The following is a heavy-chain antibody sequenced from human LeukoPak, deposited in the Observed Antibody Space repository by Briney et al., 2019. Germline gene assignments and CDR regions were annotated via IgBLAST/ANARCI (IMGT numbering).Heavy chain of an antibody. CDR3: ARDTHLSYAAGFDY. D-gene: IGHD3-16*01. CDR1: GFTFSVYW. V-gene: IGHV3-7*01. Sequence: GVLRLSCAASGFTFSVYWMSWVRQAPGKGLEWVANLKEDGSEKYYLDSVKGRFTNSKDNAKNSLYLQMTSLRAEDTALYYCARDTHLSYAAGFDYWGQGTLVTVSS. J-gene: IGHJ4*02. CDR2: LKEDGSEK.